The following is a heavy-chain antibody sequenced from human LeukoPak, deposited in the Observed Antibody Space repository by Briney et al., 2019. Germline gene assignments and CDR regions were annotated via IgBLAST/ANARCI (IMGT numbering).Heavy chain of an antibody. J-gene: IGHJ4*02. CDR1: VYTFTSYD. CDR3: ARAKNGIPFDY. D-gene: IGHD2-21*01. Sequence: ASLKVSCKACVYTFTSYDINWVRQATGQGLEWMGWMNPNSGNTGYAQKFQGRVTITGNTSISTAYMELSSLRSEDTAVYYCARAKNGIPFDYWGQGTLVTVSS. V-gene: IGHV1-8*03. CDR2: MNPNSGNT.